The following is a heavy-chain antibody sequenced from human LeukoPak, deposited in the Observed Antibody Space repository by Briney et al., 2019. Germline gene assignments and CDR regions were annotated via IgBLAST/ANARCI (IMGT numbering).Heavy chain of an antibody. CDR1: RYTFTSYS. J-gene: IGHJ4*02. CDR3: ARAYPQWPDDY. CDR2: ISAYNGNT. D-gene: IGHD6-19*01. V-gene: IGHV1-18*01. Sequence: ASVKVSCKASRYTFTSYSISWVRQTPEQGLWWRGWISAYNGNTNYAQKLQGSVTMTTDTSTSTAYMELRSLRSDDTAVYYCARAYPQWPDDYWGQGTLVTVSS.